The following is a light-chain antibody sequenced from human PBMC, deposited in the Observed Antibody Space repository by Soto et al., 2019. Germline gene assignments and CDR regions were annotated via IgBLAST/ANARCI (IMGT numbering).Light chain of an antibody. J-gene: IGKJ4*01. CDR3: QQRSNWGVT. V-gene: IGKV3-11*01. CDR1: QSVSSY. CDR2: DAS. Sequence: EIVLTQSPATLSLSPGESATLSCRASQSVSSYLAWYQQKPGQAPRLLLYDASTRATGIPARFSGSGSGTDFTLTISSLEPEDVAVYYCQQRSNWGVTFGGGTKVEIK.